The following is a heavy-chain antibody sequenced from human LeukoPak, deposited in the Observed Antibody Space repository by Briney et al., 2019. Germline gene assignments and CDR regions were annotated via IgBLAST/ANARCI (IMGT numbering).Heavy chain of an antibody. Sequence: SETLSLTCTVSGGSISNKYWSWIRQPPGKGLEWIGYIYYSGSTNYNPSLKSRVTISVDTSKNQFSLKLSSVTAADTAVYYCVRASYYDSSGYYYWFDPWGQGTLVTVSS. D-gene: IGHD3-22*01. V-gene: IGHV4-59*01. CDR1: GGSISNKY. J-gene: IGHJ5*02. CDR2: IYYSGST. CDR3: VRASYYDSSGYYYWFDP.